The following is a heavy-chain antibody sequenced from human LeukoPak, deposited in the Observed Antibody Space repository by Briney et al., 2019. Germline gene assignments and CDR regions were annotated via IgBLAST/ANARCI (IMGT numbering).Heavy chain of an antibody. V-gene: IGHV3-48*01. CDR1: GFTFSSYS. CDR3: ARDTAYYYYYMDV. Sequence: GGSLRLSCAASGFTFSSYSMNWVRQAPGKGLEWVSYISSSSSTIYYADSVKGRFTISRDNAKNSLYLQMNSLRAEDTVVYYCARDTAYYYYYMDVWGKGTTVTVSS. J-gene: IGHJ6*03. CDR2: ISSSSSTI.